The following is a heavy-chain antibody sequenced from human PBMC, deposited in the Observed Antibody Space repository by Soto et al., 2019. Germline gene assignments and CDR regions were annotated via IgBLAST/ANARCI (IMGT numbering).Heavy chain of an antibody. D-gene: IGHD2-2*01. CDR3: TTLGDIVVVPAAPGGNWFDP. CDR2: IKSKTDGGTT. J-gene: IGHJ5*02. V-gene: IGHV3-15*01. CDR1: GFTFSNAW. Sequence: PGGSLRLSCAASGFTFSNAWMSWVRQAPGKGLEWVGRIKSKTDGGTTDYAAPVKGRFTISRDDSKNTLYLQMNSLKTEDTAVYYCTTLGDIVVVPAAPGGNWFDPWGQGTLVTVSS.